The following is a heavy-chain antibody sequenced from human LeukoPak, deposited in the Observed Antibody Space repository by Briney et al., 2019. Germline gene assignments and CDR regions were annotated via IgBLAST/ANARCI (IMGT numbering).Heavy chain of an antibody. J-gene: IGHJ5*02. V-gene: IGHV4-39*07. CDR2: IYYSGST. D-gene: IGHD3-10*01. Sequence: ASETLSLTCTVSGGSISSSSYYWGWIRQPPGKGLEWIGSIYYSGSTYYNPSLKSRVTISVDRSKNQFSLKLSSVTAADTAVYYCATLNRWFGNINWFDPWGQGTLVTVSS. CDR1: GGSISSSSYY. CDR3: ATLNRWFGNINWFDP.